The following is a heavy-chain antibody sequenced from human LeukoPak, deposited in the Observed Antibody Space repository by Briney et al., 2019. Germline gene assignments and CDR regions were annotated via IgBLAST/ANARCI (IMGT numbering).Heavy chain of an antibody. CDR1: GFSFSSFA. CDR2: ISGLGDST. Sequence: GSLRLSCAASGFSFSSFAMSWVRQAPGKGLEWGSVISGLGDSTNYAESVKGRFTISRDNSKNTVYLLMNSLRGEDTAVYYCAKGPAKYSGYDYFEYWGQGTLVTVSS. J-gene: IGHJ4*02. V-gene: IGHV3-23*01. CDR3: AKGPAKYSGYDYFEY. D-gene: IGHD5-12*01.